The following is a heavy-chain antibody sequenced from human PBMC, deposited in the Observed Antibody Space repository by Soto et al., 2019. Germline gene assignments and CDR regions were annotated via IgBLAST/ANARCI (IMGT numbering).Heavy chain of an antibody. CDR3: ARDGLIPTSGVDFGC. CDR1: GFTFSNYW. CDR2: IKGDGSGT. Sequence: EVQLVESGGGLVQPGGSLRLSCAASGFTFSNYWMHWVRQAPGKGLVWVSRIKGDGSGTTYADSVKGRFTISRDNAKNTLYVQMDSLRAEDTAVYYCARDGLIPTSGVDFGCWGQGTLVTVSS. V-gene: IGHV3-74*03. D-gene: IGHD7-27*01. J-gene: IGHJ4*02.